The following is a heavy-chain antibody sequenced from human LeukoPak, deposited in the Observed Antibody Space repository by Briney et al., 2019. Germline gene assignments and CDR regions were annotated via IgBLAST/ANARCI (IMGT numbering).Heavy chain of an antibody. Sequence: GGSLRLSCAASGFTFSSYAMSWVRQAPGKGLEWVSAISGSGTSTYYSDSVKGRFTISRDNSKNTLYLQVNSLRAEDTAVYYCAKLQKNLYCYDSSGGNTYYFDYWGQGTLVTVSS. V-gene: IGHV3-23*01. CDR3: AKLQKNLYCYDSSGGNTYYFDY. D-gene: IGHD3-22*01. CDR1: GFTFSSYA. CDR2: ISGSGTST. J-gene: IGHJ4*02.